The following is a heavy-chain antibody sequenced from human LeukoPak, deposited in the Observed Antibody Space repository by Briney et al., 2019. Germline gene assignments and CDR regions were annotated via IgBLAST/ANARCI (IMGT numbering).Heavy chain of an antibody. Sequence: GESLQISCKGSGSIFTSYWIGWVRQLPGKGLEWMGIIYPGDSDTRYSPSFQGQVTIPADKSISTAYLQWSSLKASDTAMYYCARHWQYMDVWGKGTTVTVSS. CDR3: ARHWQYMDV. V-gene: IGHV5-51*01. J-gene: IGHJ6*03. CDR1: GSIFTSYW. CDR2: IYPGDSDT.